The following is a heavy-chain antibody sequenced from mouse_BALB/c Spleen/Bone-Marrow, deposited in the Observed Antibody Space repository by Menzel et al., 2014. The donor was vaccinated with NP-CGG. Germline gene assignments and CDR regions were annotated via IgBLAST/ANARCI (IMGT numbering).Heavy chain of an antibody. V-gene: IGHV14-3*02. D-gene: IGHD4-1*01. Sequence: EVKLVESGAELVKPGASVKLSCTASGFNIXDTYMHWVKQRPEQGLEWIGRIDPASDYTQFDSKFQGKATITADTSSNTAYLQLSSLTSEDTAVYYCATLTGTFDYWGQGTTLTVSS. CDR3: ATLTGTFDY. CDR2: IDPASDYT. CDR1: GFNIXDTY. J-gene: IGHJ2*01.